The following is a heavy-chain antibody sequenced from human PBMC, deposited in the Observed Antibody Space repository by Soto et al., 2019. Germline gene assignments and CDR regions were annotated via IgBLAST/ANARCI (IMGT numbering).Heavy chain of an antibody. CDR3: ARVAITLIRGLKVDFYSMDV. CDR1: GCTFNNYG. Sequence: ASVKVSCKTSGCTFNNYGITWVRQAPGQGLEWLGGISVYNGNKNYAKKVQGKVSMTADTSTSTAHMELRSLQSDDTAVYFCARVAITLIRGLKVDFYSMDVWG. CDR2: ISVYNGNK. J-gene: IGHJ6*04. V-gene: IGHV1-18*01. D-gene: IGHD3-10*01.